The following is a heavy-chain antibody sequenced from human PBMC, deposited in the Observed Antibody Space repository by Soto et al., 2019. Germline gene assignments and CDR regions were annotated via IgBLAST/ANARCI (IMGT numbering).Heavy chain of an antibody. J-gene: IGHJ3*02. CDR2: ISYDGSNK. D-gene: IGHD4-17*01. Sequence: QVQLVESGGGVVQPGRSLRLSCAASGFTFSSYGMHWVRQAPGKGLEWVAVISYDGSNKYYADSVKGRFTISRDNSKNTLYLQLNSLRAEDTAVYYCAKGEAVTTRDAFDIWGQGTMVTVSS. V-gene: IGHV3-30*18. CDR1: GFTFSSYG. CDR3: AKGEAVTTRDAFDI.